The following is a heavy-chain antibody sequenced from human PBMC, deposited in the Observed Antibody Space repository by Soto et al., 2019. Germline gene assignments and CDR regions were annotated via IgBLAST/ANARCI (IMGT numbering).Heavy chain of an antibody. CDR2: ISSSGSIM. CDR1: GFSFSTSS. V-gene: IGHV3-48*01. J-gene: IGHJ4*02. D-gene: IGHD6-13*01. Sequence: RLSCAASGFSFSTSSMAWVRQPPGKGLEWLSYISSSGSIMHYADSVKGRFTISRDNAKNSLYLQMNSLRVEDTDVYYCAKGAAAGKGYWGRVSPCVVSS. CDR3: AKGAAAGKGY.